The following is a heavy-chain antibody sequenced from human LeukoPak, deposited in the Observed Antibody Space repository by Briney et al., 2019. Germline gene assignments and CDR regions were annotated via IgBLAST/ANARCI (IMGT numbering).Heavy chain of an antibody. CDR2: IYTSGST. V-gene: IGHV4-61*02. CDR3: AREHPRGEVDDFDY. J-gene: IGHJ4*02. Sequence: SETLSLTCTVFGGSISSGFYYWSWLRQPAGKGLEWIGRIYTSGSTNYNPSLKSRISISVDTSKNQFSLKLTSVTAADTAVYYCAREHPRGEVDDFDYWGQGTLVTVSS. CDR1: GGSISSGFYY. D-gene: IGHD3-16*01.